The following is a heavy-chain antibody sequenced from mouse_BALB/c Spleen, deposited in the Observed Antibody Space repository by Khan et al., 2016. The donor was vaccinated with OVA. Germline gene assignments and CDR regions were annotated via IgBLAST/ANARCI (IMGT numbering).Heavy chain of an antibody. Sequence: EVELVESGGGLVQPGGSRKLSCAATGFTFSSFGMHWVRQAPEKGLEWVAFISSGSSTIYYADTVKGRFTISRDNPKKTLFLQMTSLRSEDTAMYYCARDYYVNFDYWGQGTTLTVSA. D-gene: IGHD1-1*01. V-gene: IGHV5-17*02. CDR2: ISSGSSTI. CDR1: GFTFSSFG. J-gene: IGHJ2*01. CDR3: ARDYYVNFDY.